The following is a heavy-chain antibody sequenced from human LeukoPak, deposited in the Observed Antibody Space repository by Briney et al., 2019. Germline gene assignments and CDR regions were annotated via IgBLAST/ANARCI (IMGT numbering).Heavy chain of an antibody. Sequence: PSETLSLTCTVSGGSISSYYWSWIRQPPGKGLEWIGYIYTSGSTNYNPSLKSRVTISVDTSKNQFSLKLSSVTAADTAVYYCARFRDTGYYMNVWGKGTTVTVSS. V-gene: IGHV4-4*09. CDR3: ARFRDTGYYMNV. CDR1: GGSISSYY. J-gene: IGHJ6*03. CDR2: IYTSGST.